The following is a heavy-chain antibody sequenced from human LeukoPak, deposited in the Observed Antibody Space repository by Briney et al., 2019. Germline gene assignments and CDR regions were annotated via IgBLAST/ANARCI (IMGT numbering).Heavy chain of an antibody. D-gene: IGHD2-15*01. CDR3: ARAQSYCSGGSCYSTTH. J-gene: IGHJ4*02. CDR1: GLTFSSYA. CDR2: ISYDGSNK. Sequence: GGSPRLSCAASGLTFSSYAMHWVRQAPGKGLEWVAVISYDGSNKYYADSVKGRFTISRDNSKNTLYLQMNSLRAEDTAVYYCARAQSYCSGGSCYSTTHWGQGTLVTVSS. V-gene: IGHV3-30*04.